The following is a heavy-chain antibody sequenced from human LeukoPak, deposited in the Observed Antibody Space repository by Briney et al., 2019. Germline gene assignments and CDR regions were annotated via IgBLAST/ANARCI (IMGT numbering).Heavy chain of an antibody. Sequence: PGGSLRLSCAASGFPFSGHWMDWVRQAPGKGMEWVANINQDGTNQYYAASVRGRFSISRDNAKNSLYLQMNSLRAEDTGVYYCSRSLDYLGEGALVTVSS. CDR3: SRSLDY. CDR1: GFPFSGHW. J-gene: IGHJ4*02. V-gene: IGHV3-7*01. CDR2: INQDGTNQ.